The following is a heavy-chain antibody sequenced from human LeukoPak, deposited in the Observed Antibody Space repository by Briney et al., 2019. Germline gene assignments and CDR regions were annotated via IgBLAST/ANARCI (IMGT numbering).Heavy chain of an antibody. CDR3: ARHRYSSSWYIDY. V-gene: IGHV4-59*01. Sequence: SETLSLTCTVSGGSISGYYWSWIRQPPGKGLEWIGYIYYGGSTNYNSSLKSRVTISLDTSKNQFSLKLNSVTAADTAVYYCARHRYSSSWYIDYWGQGTLVTVSS. CDR2: IYYGGST. J-gene: IGHJ4*02. D-gene: IGHD6-13*01. CDR1: GGSISGYY.